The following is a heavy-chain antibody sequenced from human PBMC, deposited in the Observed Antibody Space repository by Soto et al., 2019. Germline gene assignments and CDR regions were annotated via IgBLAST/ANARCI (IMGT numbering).Heavy chain of an antibody. CDR1: GDSINNFY. D-gene: IGHD6-19*01. Sequence: SETLSRTCTVSGDSINNFYWSWIRQPAGKGLEWIGLIYSRGSTNYNSALASRFTMSVDTSKNQFSLILTSVTAADTAVYYWAKDGGQYSSGWYLNWGQGTLVTVSS. J-gene: IGHJ4*02. CDR2: IYSRGST. V-gene: IGHV4-4*07. CDR3: AKDGGQYSSGWYLN.